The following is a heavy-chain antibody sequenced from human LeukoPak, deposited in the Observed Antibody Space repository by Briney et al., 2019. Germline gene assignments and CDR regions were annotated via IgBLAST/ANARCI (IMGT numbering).Heavy chain of an antibody. CDR3: ARGPGSGSHFAWFDS. CDR2: INHSGST. Sequence: SETLSLTCAVYDGPFRGYYWNWIRQPPGKGLEWIGEINHSGSTNYNPSLKSRVTISIDTSKNQFSLKLNSVTAVDRAVYYCARGPGSGSHFAWFDSWGQGIQVTVSS. CDR1: DGPFRGYY. V-gene: IGHV4-34*01. D-gene: IGHD3-10*01. J-gene: IGHJ5*01.